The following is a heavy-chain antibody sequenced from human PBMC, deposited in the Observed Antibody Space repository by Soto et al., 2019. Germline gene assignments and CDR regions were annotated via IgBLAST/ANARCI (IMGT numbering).Heavy chain of an antibody. Sequence: PGGSLRLSCAASGFTFSIYWMSWVRQAPGKGLGWVANIKQDGSEKYYVDSVKGRFTISRDNAKNSLYLQMNSLRAEDTAVYYCARPYYDSSGSPYWGQGTLVTVSS. CDR2: IKQDGSEK. D-gene: IGHD3-22*01. J-gene: IGHJ4*02. V-gene: IGHV3-7*03. CDR3: ARPYYDSSGSPY. CDR1: GFTFSIYW.